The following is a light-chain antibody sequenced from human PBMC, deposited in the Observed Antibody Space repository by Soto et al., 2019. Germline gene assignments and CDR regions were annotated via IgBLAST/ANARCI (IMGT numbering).Light chain of an antibody. CDR2: EVS. J-gene: IGLJ3*02. Sequence: QSALTHPASVSGSPGQSITISCTGTSGDVGGYNSVSWYQQHPGKAPKVLIYEVSYRTSGVSNRFSASKSGNTASLTISGLQAEDEADYYCTSYTSRSTWVFGGGTKLTVL. CDR3: TSYTSRSTWV. V-gene: IGLV2-14*01. CDR1: SGDVGGYNS.